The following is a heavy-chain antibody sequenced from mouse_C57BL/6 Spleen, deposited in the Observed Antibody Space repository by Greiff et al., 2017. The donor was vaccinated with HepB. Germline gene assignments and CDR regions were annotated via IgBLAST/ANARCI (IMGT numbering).Heavy chain of an antibody. CDR3: TREGLRRRFAY. CDR2: IDPETGGT. CDR1: GYTFTDYE. Sequence: VQLQQSGAELVRPGASVTLSCKASGYTFTDYEMHWVKQTPVHGLEWIGAIDPETGGTAYNQKFKGKAILTADKSSSTAYMELRSLTSEDSAVYYCTREGLRRRFAYWGQGTLVTVSA. V-gene: IGHV1-15*01. J-gene: IGHJ3*01. D-gene: IGHD2-2*01.